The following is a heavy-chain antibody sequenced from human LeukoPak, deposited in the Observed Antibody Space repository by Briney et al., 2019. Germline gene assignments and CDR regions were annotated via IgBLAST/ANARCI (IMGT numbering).Heavy chain of an antibody. CDR1: GYTFTSYG. CDR2: ISAYNGNT. Sequence: ASVKVSCKASGYTFTSYGISWVRQAPGQGLEWMGWISAYNGNTNYAQKLQGRVTMTTDTSTSTAYMELRSLRSDDTAVYYCARSGPAAAGTDYYYYMDVWGKGATVTVSS. D-gene: IGHD6-13*01. CDR3: ARSGPAAAGTDYYYYMDV. V-gene: IGHV1-18*01. J-gene: IGHJ6*03.